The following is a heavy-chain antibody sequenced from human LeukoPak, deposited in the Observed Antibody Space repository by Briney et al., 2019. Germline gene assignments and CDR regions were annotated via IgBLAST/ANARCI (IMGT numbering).Heavy chain of an antibody. V-gene: IGHV4-39*07. CDR2: IYHTGST. D-gene: IGHD3-3*02. J-gene: IGHJ5*01. CDR1: GASISSDSNY. Sequence: SETLSLTCTVSGASISSDSNYWAWVRQPPGKGLQWIGSIYHTGSTFYNPSLMSRVSISIDSSKNQFSLKLSPATVADTALYYCARDISISWFYSWGQGTLVSVSS. CDR3: ARDISISWFYS.